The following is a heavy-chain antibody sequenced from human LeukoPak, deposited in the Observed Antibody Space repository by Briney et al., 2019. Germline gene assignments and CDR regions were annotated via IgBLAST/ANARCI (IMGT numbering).Heavy chain of an antibody. D-gene: IGHD2-2*01. J-gene: IGHJ5*02. CDR2: INPNSGGT. V-gene: IGHV1-2*02. CDR3: ARDTTVVVPAAGRTINWFDP. CDR1: GYTFTGYY. Sequence: ASVKVSCKASGYTFTGYYMHCVRQAPGQGLEWMGWINPNSGGTNYAQKFQGRVTMTRDTSISTAYMELSRLRSDDTAVYYCARDTTVVVPAAGRTINWFDPWGQGTLVTVSS.